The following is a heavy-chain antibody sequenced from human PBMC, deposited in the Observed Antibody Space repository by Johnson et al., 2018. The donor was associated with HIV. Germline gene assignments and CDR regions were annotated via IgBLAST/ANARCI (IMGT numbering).Heavy chain of an antibody. J-gene: IGHJ3*02. D-gene: IGHD3-3*01. CDR3: AKDSPSSIQFLEWFPFFDI. V-gene: IGHV3-53*01. CDR2: VYSGGST. CDR1: GFTVSSNY. Sequence: VQLVESGGGLVQPGGSLRLSCAVSGFTVSSNYMSWVRQAPGNGLEWVSTVYSGGSTYYADSVKGRFTSPRDNSKNTLYLQMNSLRAEDTAVYYCAKDSPSSIQFLEWFPFFDIWGRGTMVTVSS.